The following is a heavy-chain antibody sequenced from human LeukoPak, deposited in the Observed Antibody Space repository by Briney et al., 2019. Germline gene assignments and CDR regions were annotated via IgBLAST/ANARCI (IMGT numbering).Heavy chain of an antibody. J-gene: IGHJ4*02. CDR1: GYTFTKYG. Sequence: ASVKVSCKASGYTFTKYGITWVRQAPGQGLEGMGWISPYNGNRNYAQKLQDRVTMTTDTSTSTAYMELRSLRSDDTAVYYCARGRGVYASSSTTFDYWGQGTLVTVSS. V-gene: IGHV1-18*01. D-gene: IGHD6-6*01. CDR2: ISPYNGNR. CDR3: ARGRGVYASSSTTFDY.